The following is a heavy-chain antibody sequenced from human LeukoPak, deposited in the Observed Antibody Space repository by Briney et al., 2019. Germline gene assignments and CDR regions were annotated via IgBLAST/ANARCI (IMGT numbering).Heavy chain of an antibody. CDR3: AGLEGRYSTGLYYYFDY. J-gene: IGHJ4*02. CDR2: MYLSGTT. D-gene: IGHD6-19*01. V-gene: IGHV4-4*02. Sequence: PSETLPLTCAVSGGSISSINLWSWVRQPPGKGLEWIGEMYLSGTTHYNPSHKSRVTISIDKSRNQLSLELSSVTAADTAVYYCAGLEGRYSTGLYYYFDYWGQGILVTVSS. CDR1: GGSISSINL.